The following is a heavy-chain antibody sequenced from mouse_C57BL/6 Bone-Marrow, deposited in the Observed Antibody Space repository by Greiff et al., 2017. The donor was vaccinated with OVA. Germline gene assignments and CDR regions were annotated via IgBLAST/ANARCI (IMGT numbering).Heavy chain of an antibody. Sequence: QVQLQQSGAELVRPGTSVKVSCKASGYAFTNYLIEWVKQRPGQGLEWIGVINPGSGGTNYNEKFKGKATLTADKSSSTAYMQLSSLTSEDSAVYFCARGYGIIFAYWGQGTLVTVSA. CDR1: GYAFTNYL. CDR3: ARGYGIIFAY. V-gene: IGHV1-54*01. CDR2: INPGSGGT. J-gene: IGHJ3*01. D-gene: IGHD2-1*01.